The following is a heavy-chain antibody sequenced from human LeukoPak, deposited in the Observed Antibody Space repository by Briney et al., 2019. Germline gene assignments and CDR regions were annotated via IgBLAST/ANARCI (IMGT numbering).Heavy chain of an antibody. D-gene: IGHD3-16*01. V-gene: IGHV3-48*04. CDR3: VREVGRPKTFYFDS. CDR2: ISETI. CDR1: GFVFSRDN. Sequence: HPGGSLSLSCIASGFVFSRDNMNWVRQAPGKGLEWVAHISETIYYADSVQGRFTISRDNAKNSLYLQMSNLRVDDTATYYCVREVGRPKTFYFDSWGRGTPVTVSS. J-gene: IGHJ4*02.